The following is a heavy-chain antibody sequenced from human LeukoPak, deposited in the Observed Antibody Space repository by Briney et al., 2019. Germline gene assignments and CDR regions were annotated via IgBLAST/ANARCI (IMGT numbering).Heavy chain of an antibody. D-gene: IGHD5-24*01. CDR3: AREMATMAYYYYMDV. V-gene: IGHV1-18*01. J-gene: IGHJ6*03. CDR1: GYTFTSYG. CDR2: ISAYNGNT. Sequence: ASVTVSCKASGYTFTSYGISWVRQAPGQGVEWMGWISAYNGNTNYAQKFQGRVTITRNTSISTAYMELSSLRSEDTAVYYCAREMATMAYYYYMDVWGKGTTVTVSS.